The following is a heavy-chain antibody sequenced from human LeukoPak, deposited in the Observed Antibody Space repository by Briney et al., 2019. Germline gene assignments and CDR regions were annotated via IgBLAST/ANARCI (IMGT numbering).Heavy chain of an antibody. D-gene: IGHD1-7*01. Sequence: SETLSLTCTVSGGSISGYYWNWIRQPPGKGLEWIGYIYYSGSTNYNPSLKSRVSISVGTSKNQFSLRLSSVTAADTAAYFCARERGLELLYWFDPWGQGTLVTVSS. V-gene: IGHV4-59*01. J-gene: IGHJ5*02. CDR1: GGSISGYY. CDR3: ARERGLELLYWFDP. CDR2: IYYSGST.